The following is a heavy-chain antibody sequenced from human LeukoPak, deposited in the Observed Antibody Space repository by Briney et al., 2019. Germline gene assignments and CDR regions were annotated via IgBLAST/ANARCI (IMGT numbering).Heavy chain of an antibody. CDR3: ARGGGHHHFDY. D-gene: IGHD1-14*01. CDR1: GFILRTYA. CDR2: ISSTGYAT. V-gene: IGHV3-23*01. Sequence: GGSLRLSCAASGFILRTYAMSWVRQAPGKGLEWVSSISSTGYATYYADSVKGRFTISTDNSKSTIYLQMNRLRAEDTAVYYCARGGGHHHFDYWGRGTLVTVSS. J-gene: IGHJ4*02.